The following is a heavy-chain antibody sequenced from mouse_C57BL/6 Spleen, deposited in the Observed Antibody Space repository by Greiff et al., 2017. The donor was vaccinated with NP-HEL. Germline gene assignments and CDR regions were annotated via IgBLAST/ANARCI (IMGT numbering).Heavy chain of an antibody. J-gene: IGHJ2*01. CDR2: ISSGSSTI. Sequence: EVMLVESGGGLVKPGGSLKLSCAASGFTFSDYGMHWVRQAPEKGLEWVAYISSGSSTIYYADNAKNTLFLQMTSLRSEDTAMYYCARDHYFDYWGQGTTLTVSS. V-gene: IGHV5-17*01. CDR3: ARDHYFDY. CDR1: GFTFSDYG.